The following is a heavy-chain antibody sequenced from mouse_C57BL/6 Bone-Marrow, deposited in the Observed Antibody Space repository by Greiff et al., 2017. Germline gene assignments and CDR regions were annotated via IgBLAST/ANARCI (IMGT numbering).Heavy chain of an antibody. CDR3: ARHGIRSYYYAMDY. D-gene: IGHD2-4*01. CDR2: ISSGGSYT. CDR1: GFTFSSYG. V-gene: IGHV5-6*01. J-gene: IGHJ4*01. Sequence: EVQGVESGGDLVKPGGSLKLSCAASGFTFSSYGMSWVRQTPDKRLEWVATISSGGSYTYYPDSVKGRFTISRDNAKNTLYLEMSSLKSEDTAMYYCARHGIRSYYYAMDYWGQGTSVTVSS.